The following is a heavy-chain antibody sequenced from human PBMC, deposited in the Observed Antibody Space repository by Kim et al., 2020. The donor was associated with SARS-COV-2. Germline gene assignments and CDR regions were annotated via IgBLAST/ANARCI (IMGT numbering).Heavy chain of an antibody. CDR1: GYTFTSYY. CDR3: ARDAPGYDILTGYYFAETNWFDP. Sequence: ASVKVSCKASGYTFTSYYMHWVRQAPGQGLEWMGIINPSGGSTSYAQKFQGRVTMTRDTSTSTVYMELSSLRSEDTAVYYCARDAPGYDILTGYYFAETNWFDPWGQGTLVTVSS. CDR2: INPSGGST. V-gene: IGHV1-46*01. J-gene: IGHJ5*02. D-gene: IGHD3-9*01.